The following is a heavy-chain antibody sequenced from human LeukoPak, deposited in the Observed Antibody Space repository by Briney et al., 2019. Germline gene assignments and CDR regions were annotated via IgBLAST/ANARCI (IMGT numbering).Heavy chain of an antibody. Sequence: SETLSLTCTVSGGSISSYYWSWIRQPPGKGLEWIGYIYYSGSTNYNPSLKSRVTISVDTSKNQFSLKLSSVTAADTAVYYCARDVGLVNPYYYYMDVWGKGTTVTVSS. J-gene: IGHJ6*03. CDR3: ARDVGLVNPYYYYMDV. V-gene: IGHV4-59*01. CDR1: GGSISSYY. D-gene: IGHD1-26*01. CDR2: IYYSGST.